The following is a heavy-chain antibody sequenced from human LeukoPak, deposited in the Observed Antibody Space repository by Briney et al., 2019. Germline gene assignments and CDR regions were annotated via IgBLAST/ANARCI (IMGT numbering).Heavy chain of an antibody. V-gene: IGHV1-8*01. CDR2: MNPNSGNT. CDR1: GYTFTSYD. Sequence: ASVKVSCKASGYTFTSYDINWVRQATGQGLEWMGWMNPNSGNTGYAQKFQGRVTMTRNTSISTAYMELSSLRASDTAIYYCARHTGRPQAGWFDPWGQGTLVTVSS. CDR3: ARHTGRPQAGWFDP. D-gene: IGHD3-10*01. J-gene: IGHJ5*02.